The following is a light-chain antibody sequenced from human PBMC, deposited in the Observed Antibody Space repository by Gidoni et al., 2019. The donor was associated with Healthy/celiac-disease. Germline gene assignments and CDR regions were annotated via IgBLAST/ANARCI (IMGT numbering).Light chain of an antibody. CDR1: SLRSYY. CDR2: GKN. V-gene: IGLV3-19*01. J-gene: IGLJ3*02. CDR3: NSRDSSDLSWV. Sequence: SSELTQDPAVSVALGQTVRITCQGDSLRSYYASWYQQKPGQAPVLVIYGKNNRPSGIPDRFSGSSSGNTASLTITGAQAEDEADYYCNSRDSSDLSWVFGGGTKLTVL.